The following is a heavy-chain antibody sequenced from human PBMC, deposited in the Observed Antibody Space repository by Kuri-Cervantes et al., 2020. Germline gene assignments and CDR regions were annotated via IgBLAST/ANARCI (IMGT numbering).Heavy chain of an antibody. D-gene: IGHD4/OR15-4a*01. V-gene: IGHV3-53*01. Sequence: GGSLRLSCAASGFTVSSNYMSWVRQAPGKGLEWVSVIYSGGSTYYADSVKGRFTISRDNAKNSLYLQMTSLRPDDTAMYYCARGPVSTNYVIFRGQGTLVTVSS. J-gene: IGHJ4*02. CDR3: ARGPVSTNYVIF. CDR2: IYSGGST. CDR1: GFTVSSNY.